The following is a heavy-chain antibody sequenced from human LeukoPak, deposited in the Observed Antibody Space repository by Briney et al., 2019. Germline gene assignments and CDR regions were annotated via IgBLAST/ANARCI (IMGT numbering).Heavy chain of an antibody. J-gene: IGHJ4*02. CDR3: ARDRFRAVES. Sequence: GGPLRLSCAASGFTFTKNWMHWVRQAPGKGLVWVSVIKDDGSGTTYADSVKGRFTISRDNAKNTVHLQMNSLRAEDTAIYYCARDRFRAVESWGQGTLVIVSS. CDR1: GFTFTKNW. CDR2: IKDDGSGT. D-gene: IGHD3-16*01. V-gene: IGHV3-74*01.